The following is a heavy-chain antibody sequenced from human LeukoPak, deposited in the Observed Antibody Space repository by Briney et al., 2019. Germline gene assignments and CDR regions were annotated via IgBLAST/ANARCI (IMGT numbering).Heavy chain of an antibody. Sequence: GGSLRLSCAASGFTFSTYAMSWVRQAPGKGLEWVSGIIGSGGSTYYADSVKGRFTISRDNSKSTLYLQMNSLRIEDTAVYYCAKHMKASRWGQGTLVTVSS. CDR1: GFTFSTYA. CDR2: IIGSGGST. J-gene: IGHJ4*02. CDR3: AKHMKASR. V-gene: IGHV3-23*01.